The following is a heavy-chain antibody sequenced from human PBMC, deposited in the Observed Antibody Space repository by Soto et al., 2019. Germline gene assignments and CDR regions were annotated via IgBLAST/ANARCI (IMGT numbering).Heavy chain of an antibody. V-gene: IGHV2-5*02. Sequence: KESGPTLVKPTQTLTLTCTFSGFSLSTSGVGVGWIRQPPGKALEWLALIYWDDDKRYSPSLKSRLTITKDTSKNQVVLTMTNMAPVDTATYYCAHSSSVGCSSTICYGISFDYWGQGTMVTVSS. J-gene: IGHJ4*02. CDR1: GFSLSTSGVG. CDR2: IYWDDDK. CDR3: AHSSSVGCSSTICYGISFDY. D-gene: IGHD2-2*01.